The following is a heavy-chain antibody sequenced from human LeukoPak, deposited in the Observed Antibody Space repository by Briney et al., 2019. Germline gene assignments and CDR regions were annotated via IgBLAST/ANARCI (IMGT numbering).Heavy chain of an antibody. Sequence: GGSLRLSCAASGFTFDDYGMSWVRQAPGRGLEWVSGINWNGGSTGYADSVKGRFTISRDNAKNSLYLQMNSLRAEDTALYYCARGEYYYDSSGYYFFDYWGQGTLVTVSS. V-gene: IGHV3-20*04. D-gene: IGHD3-22*01. CDR3: ARGEYYYDSSGYYFFDY. CDR2: INWNGGST. J-gene: IGHJ4*02. CDR1: GFTFDDYG.